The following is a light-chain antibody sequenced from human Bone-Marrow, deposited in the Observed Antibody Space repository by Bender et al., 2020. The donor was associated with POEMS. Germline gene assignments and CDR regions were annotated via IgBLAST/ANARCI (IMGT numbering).Light chain of an antibody. CDR2: DVS. V-gene: IGLV2-11*01. CDR3: CSYTGSYTLEML. CDR1: TSDVGGSDY. J-gene: IGLJ2*01. Sequence: QSALTQPPSASGSPGQSVTISCAGTTSDVGGSDYVSWYQQHPGKAPKFMIYDVSERPSGVPDRFSGSKSGNTASLTISGLQAEDEADYYCCSYTGSYTLEMLFGGGTKLTVL.